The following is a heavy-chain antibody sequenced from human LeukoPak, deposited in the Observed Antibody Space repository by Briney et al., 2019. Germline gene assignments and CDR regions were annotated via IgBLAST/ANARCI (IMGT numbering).Heavy chain of an antibody. CDR1: GGTFSSYA. CDR2: ISAYNGNT. V-gene: IGHV1-18*01. J-gene: IGHJ4*02. Sequence: ASVKVSCKASGGTFSSYAISWVRQAPGQGLEWMGWISAYNGNTNYAQKLQGRVTMTTDTSTSTAYMELRSLRSDDTAVYYCARGHSRFLGWSNFDYWGQGTLVTVSS. D-gene: IGHD3-3*01. CDR3: ARGHSRFLGWSNFDY.